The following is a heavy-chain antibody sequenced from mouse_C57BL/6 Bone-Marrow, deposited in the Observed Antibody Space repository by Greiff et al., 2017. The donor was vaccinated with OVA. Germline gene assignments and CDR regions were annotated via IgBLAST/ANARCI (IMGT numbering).Heavy chain of an antibody. J-gene: IGHJ1*03. V-gene: IGHV1-75*01. CDR3: ARSLITTVVARYFDV. Sequence: VQLQQSGPELVKPGASVKISCKASGYTFTDYYINWVKQRPGQGLEWIGWIFPGSGSTYYNEKFKGKATLTVDKSSSTAYMLLSSLTSEDSAVYFCARSLITTVVARYFDVWGTGTTVTVSS. D-gene: IGHD1-1*01. CDR1: GYTFTDYY. CDR2: IFPGSGST.